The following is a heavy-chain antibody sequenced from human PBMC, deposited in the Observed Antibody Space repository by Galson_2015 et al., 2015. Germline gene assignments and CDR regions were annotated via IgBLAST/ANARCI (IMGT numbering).Heavy chain of an antibody. J-gene: IGHJ4*02. Sequence: SLRLSCAASGFTFSSYAMHWVRQAPGKGLEWVAVISYDGSNKYYADSVKGRFTISRDNSKNTLYLQMNSLRAEDTAVYYCARDPLVGATGSFDYWGQGTLVTVSS. CDR2: ISYDGSNK. V-gene: IGHV3-30-3*01. CDR3: ARDPLVGATGSFDY. CDR1: GFTFSSYA. D-gene: IGHD1-26*01.